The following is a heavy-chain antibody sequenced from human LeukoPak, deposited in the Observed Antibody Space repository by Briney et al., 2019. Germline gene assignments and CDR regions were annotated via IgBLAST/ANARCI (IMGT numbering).Heavy chain of an antibody. CDR2: MYYSGST. CDR1: GGSVSSYY. CDR3: ARLGPGGHGEFDY. D-gene: IGHD3-10*01. Sequence: SETLSLTCTVSGGSVSSYYWSWIRQPPGKGLEWIGYMYYSGSTNYNTSLKSRVTISIDTSKNQFSLKLNSVTAADTAVYYCARLGPGGHGEFDYWGQGTLVTVSS. V-gene: IGHV4-59*02. J-gene: IGHJ4*02.